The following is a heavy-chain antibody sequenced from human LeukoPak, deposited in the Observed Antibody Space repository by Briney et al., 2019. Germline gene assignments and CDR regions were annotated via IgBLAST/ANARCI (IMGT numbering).Heavy chain of an antibody. J-gene: IGHJ3*02. CDR2: IYYSGST. CDR3: ARLRLRYTRNGDSTSYEVFDI. V-gene: IGHV4-59*01. Sequence: SETLSLTCTVSGGSISSYYWSWIRQPPGKGLEWIGYIYYSGSTNYNPSLKSRVTISVDTSKDQFSLKLSSVTAADTAVYYCARLRLRYTRNGDSTSYEVFDIWGQGTVVTVSS. CDR1: GGSISSYY. D-gene: IGHD2-21*01.